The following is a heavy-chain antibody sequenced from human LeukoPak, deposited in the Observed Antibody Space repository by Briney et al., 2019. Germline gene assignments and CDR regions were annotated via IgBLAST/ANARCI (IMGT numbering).Heavy chain of an antibody. CDR3: ARHPDPYDAMYYYYMDV. Sequence: PSETLSLTCTVSGGSISSSSYYWGWIRQPPGKGLEWIGSIYYSGSTYYNPSLKSRVTISVDTSKNQFSLKLSSVTAADTAVYYCARHPDPYDAMYYYYMDVWGKGTTVTVSS. J-gene: IGHJ6*03. D-gene: IGHD4/OR15-4a*01. CDR1: GGSISSSSYY. CDR2: IYYSGST. V-gene: IGHV4-39*01.